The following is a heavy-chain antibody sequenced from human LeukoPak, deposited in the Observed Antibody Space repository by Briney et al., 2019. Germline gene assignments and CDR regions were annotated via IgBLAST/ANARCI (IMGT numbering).Heavy chain of an antibody. CDR1: GFTFSSYD. CDR2: ISISSSTI. D-gene: IGHD2-21*02. CDR3: ARDRGGRVVVTATHRWFDP. J-gene: IGHJ5*02. V-gene: IGHV3-48*04. Sequence: GGSLRLSCAASGFTFSSYDMNWIRQAPGKGLEWVSYISISSSTICYADSVKGRFTISRDNAKNSLYLQMNSLRAEDTAVYYCARDRGGRVVVTATHRWFDPWGQGTLVTVSS.